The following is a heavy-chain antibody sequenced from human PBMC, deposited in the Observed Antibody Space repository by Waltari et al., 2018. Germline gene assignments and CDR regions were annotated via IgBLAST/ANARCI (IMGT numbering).Heavy chain of an antibody. J-gene: IGHJ6*02. CDR1: GFTLSDCA. D-gene: IGHD3-16*01. Sequence: EVQLLESGGGLVQPGGSLRLSCAASGFTLSDCAMSWVRQAPGRGLEWVSAILPSGAGTEYTDSVKGRCTISRDNSRNTLFLQMNSLRAEDTAVYYCARRDYTYGMDVWGQGTTVTVSS. V-gene: IGHV3-23*01. CDR2: ILPSGAGT. CDR3: ARRDYTYGMDV.